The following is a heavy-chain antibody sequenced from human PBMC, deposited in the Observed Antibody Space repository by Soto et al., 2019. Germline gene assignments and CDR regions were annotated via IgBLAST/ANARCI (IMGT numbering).Heavy chain of an antibody. CDR2: IYYSGST. V-gene: IGHV4-30-4*01. CDR3: ARDRVRYYDSSGYYGWFDP. Sequence: QVQLQESGPGLVKPSQTLSLTCTVSGGSISSGDYYWSWIRQPPGKGLEWIGYIYYSGSTYYNPSLKSRVTISVDTSKNKFSLKLSSVTAADTAVYYCARDRVRYYDSSGYYGWFDPWGQGTLVTVSS. D-gene: IGHD3-22*01. J-gene: IGHJ5*02. CDR1: GGSISSGDYY.